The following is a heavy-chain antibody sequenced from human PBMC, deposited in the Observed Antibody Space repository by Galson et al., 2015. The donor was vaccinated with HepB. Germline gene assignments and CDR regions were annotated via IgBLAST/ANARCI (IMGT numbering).Heavy chain of an antibody. J-gene: IGHJ6*02. D-gene: IGHD6-19*01. CDR1: GFTFSSYA. CDR2: ISGSGGST. Sequence: LRLSCAASGFTFSSYAMSWVRQAPGKGLEWVSAISGSGGSTYYADSVKGRFTISRDNSKNTLYLQMNSLRAEDTAVYYCAKVNSSGWYVLFYYYGMDVWGQGTTVTVSS. CDR3: AKVNSSGWYVLFYYYGMDV. V-gene: IGHV3-23*01.